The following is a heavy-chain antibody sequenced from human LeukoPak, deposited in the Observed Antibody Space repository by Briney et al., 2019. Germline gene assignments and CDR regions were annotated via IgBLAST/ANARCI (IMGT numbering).Heavy chain of an antibody. V-gene: IGHV1-8*01. J-gene: IGHJ4*02. D-gene: IGHD3-22*01. CDR3: ARDNYYDSSGYSLYYFDY. CDR2: MNPNSGNT. Sequence: ASVKVSCKASGYTFTSYDINWVRQATGQGLEWMGWMNPNSGNTGYAQKLQGRVTMTRNTSISTAYMELSSLRSEDTAVYYCARDNYYDSSGYSLYYFDYWGQGTLVTVSS. CDR1: GYTFTSYD.